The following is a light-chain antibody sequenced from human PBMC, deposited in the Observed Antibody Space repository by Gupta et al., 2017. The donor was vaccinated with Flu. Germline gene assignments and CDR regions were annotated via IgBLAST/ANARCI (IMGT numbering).Light chain of an antibody. CDR2: KDK. Sequence: SYEVTPPLSVSVALGQTAKISCGGNNMGIKNVHWCQQRPGQAPVLVIYKDKNRPSGIPDRFSGSNSGNTATLTITRAQAEDEAVYYCQVWDTTTHVTFGGGTRLTVL. J-gene: IGLJ2*01. V-gene: IGLV3-9*01. CDR3: QVWDTTTHVT. CDR1: NMGIKN.